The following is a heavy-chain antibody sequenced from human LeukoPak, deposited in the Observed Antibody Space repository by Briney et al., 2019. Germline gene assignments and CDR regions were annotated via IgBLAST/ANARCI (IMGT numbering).Heavy chain of an antibody. CDR1: GGSISSSSYY. CDR3: ARQCYYVSSGGVIYYYYYYYMDV. CDR2: IYYSGST. V-gene: IGHV4-39*01. J-gene: IGHJ6*03. Sequence: SETLSLTCTVSGGSISSSSYYWGWIRQPPGKGLEWIGSIYYSGSTYYNPSLKSRVTISVDTSKNQFSLKLSSVTAADTAVYYCARQCYYVSSGGVIYYYYYYYMDVWGKGTTVTVSS. D-gene: IGHD3-22*01.